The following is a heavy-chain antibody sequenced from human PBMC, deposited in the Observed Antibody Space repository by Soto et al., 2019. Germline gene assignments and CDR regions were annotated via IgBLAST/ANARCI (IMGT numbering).Heavy chain of an antibody. J-gene: IGHJ6*02. D-gene: IGHD3-3*01. CDR3: ARAKLRFLEWLSLYGMDV. CDR1: GFTFSSYW. CDR2: IKQDGSEK. Sequence: GGSLRLSCAASGFTFSSYWMSWVRQAPGKGLEWVANIKQDGSEKYYVDSVKGRFTISRDNAKNSLYLQMNSLRAEDTAVYYCARAKLRFLEWLSLYGMDVWGQGTTVTVS. V-gene: IGHV3-7*05.